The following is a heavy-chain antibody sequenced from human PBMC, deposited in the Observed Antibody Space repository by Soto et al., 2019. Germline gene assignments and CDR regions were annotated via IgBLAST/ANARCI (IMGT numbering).Heavy chain of an antibody. D-gene: IGHD3-22*01. J-gene: IGHJ6*02. CDR3: ARDYYDSSESMDV. V-gene: IGHV4-59*01. CDR1: GGSIRGYY. Sequence: SETLSLTCTVSGGSIRGYYWAWIRQPPGKGLEWIGYIYSSGNTDYNPSLKSRVTISTDMSKNQVSLKLKSVTAADTAMYYCARDYYDSSESMDVWGQGTTVTAP. CDR2: IYSSGNT.